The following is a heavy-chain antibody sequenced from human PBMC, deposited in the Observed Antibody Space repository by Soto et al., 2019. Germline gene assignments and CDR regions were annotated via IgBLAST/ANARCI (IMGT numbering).Heavy chain of an antibody. J-gene: IGHJ3*02. D-gene: IGHD4-17*01. CDR2: IWYDGSNK. CDR3: AREGLSVMTKAFDI. CDR1: GFPFSSYG. V-gene: IGHV3-33*01. Sequence: PGGSLRLSCAASGFPFSSYGMHWVRQAPGKGLEWVAVIWYDGSNKYYADSVKGRFTISRDNSKNTLYLQMNSLRAEDTAVYYCAREGLSVMTKAFDIWGQGTMVTVSS.